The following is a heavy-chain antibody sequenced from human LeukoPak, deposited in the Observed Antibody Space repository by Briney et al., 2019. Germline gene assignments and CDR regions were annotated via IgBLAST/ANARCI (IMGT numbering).Heavy chain of an antibody. CDR1: GFTFSSYW. CDR2: IKQDGSEK. CDR3: ASHSYSSSWYPRYYYYYYMDV. J-gene: IGHJ6*03. V-gene: IGHV3-7*01. Sequence: GGSLRLSCAASGFTFSSYWMSWVRQAPGKGLEWVANIKQDGSEKYYVDSVKGRFTISRDNAKNSLYLQMNSLRAEDTAVYYCASHSYSSSWYPRYYYYYYMDVWGKGTTVTISS. D-gene: IGHD6-13*01.